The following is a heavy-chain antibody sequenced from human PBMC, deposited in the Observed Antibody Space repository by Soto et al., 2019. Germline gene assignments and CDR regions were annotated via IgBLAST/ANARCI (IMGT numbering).Heavy chain of an antibody. Sequence: KPSETLSLTCAVSAGSISGSFWSWIRQSPGRELELIGYIYYSGSTYCNPSLKSRITISIDTSRNQFSLKMSSVTDADTDVYYCAKVGRIAAAGTWFDPWGQGTPVTVSP. CDR3: AKVGRIAAAGTWFDP. D-gene: IGHD6-13*01. V-gene: IGHV4-59*01. CDR1: AGSISGSF. CDR2: IYYSGST. J-gene: IGHJ5*02.